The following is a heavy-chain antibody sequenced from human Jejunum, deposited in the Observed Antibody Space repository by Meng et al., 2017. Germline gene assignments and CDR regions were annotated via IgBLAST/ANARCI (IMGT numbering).Heavy chain of an antibody. CDR3: ARDHMVSLDY. CDR2: AST. D-gene: IGHD1-14*01. Sequence: VQPPGVGPDQVRPAETLHLSCSVSGGSVSRAGYQWGWIRQPPGKGLEWIGYASTNYNPSLKSRVTISLDTSRNQFSLSLSSVTAADTAVYYCARDHMVSLDYWGQGILVTVSS. CDR1: GGSVSRAGYQ. V-gene: IGHV4-61*08. J-gene: IGHJ4*02.